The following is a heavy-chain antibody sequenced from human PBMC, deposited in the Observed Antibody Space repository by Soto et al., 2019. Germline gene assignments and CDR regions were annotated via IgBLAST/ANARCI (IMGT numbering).Heavy chain of an antibody. D-gene: IGHD3-10*01. J-gene: IGHJ4*02. CDR2: IIPIFGTA. CDR3: ARDGSGSYYLYYFDY. CDR1: GGTSSSYA. V-gene: IGHV1-69*13. Sequence: SVKVSCKASGGTSSSYAISWVRQAPGQGLEWMGGIIPIFGTANYAQKFQGRVTITADESTSTAYMELSSLRSEDTAVYYCARDGSGSYYLYYFDYWGQGTLVTVSS.